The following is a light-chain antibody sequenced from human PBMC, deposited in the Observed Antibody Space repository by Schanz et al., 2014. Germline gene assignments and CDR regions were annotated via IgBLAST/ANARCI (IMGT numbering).Light chain of an antibody. J-gene: IGLJ2*01. CDR2: EVS. Sequence: QSALTQPPSASGSPGQSVTISCTGTSSDVGGYNYVSWYQQHPGKAPKLMIYEVSKRPSGVPDRFSGSKSGNTASLTVSGLQAEDEADYYCTSYTSGSTVFGGGTKLTVL. CDR3: TSYTSGSTV. V-gene: IGLV2-8*01. CDR1: SSDVGGYNY.